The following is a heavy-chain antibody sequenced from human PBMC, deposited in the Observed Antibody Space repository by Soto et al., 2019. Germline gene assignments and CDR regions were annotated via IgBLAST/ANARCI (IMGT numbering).Heavy chain of an antibody. CDR2: IYHSGST. D-gene: IGHD3-3*01. V-gene: IGHV4-30-2*01. J-gene: IGHJ6*02. CDR3: DRAYDFWSGLV. CDR1: GGSISSGGYS. Sequence: PSDTLCLTCAVSGGSISSGGYSWSWIRQPPGKGLEWIGYIYHSGSTYYNPSLKSRVTISVDRSKNQFSLKLSSVTAENTAVYYCDRAYDFWSGLVWGQGTTVTVSS.